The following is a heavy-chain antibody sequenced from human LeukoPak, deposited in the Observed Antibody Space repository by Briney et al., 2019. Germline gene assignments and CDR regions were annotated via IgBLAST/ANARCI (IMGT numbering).Heavy chain of an antibody. J-gene: IGHJ3*02. CDR3: ARDKSSSWSAFDI. CDR1: GFAFSDYY. D-gene: IGHD6-13*01. Sequence: GGSLRLSCAASGFAFSDYYMNWIRQAPGKGLEWVSYISSSSSTIYYADSVKGRFTISRDNAKNSLYLQMNSLRAEDTAVYYCARDKSSSWSAFDIWGQGTMVTVSS. V-gene: IGHV3-11*01. CDR2: ISSSSSTI.